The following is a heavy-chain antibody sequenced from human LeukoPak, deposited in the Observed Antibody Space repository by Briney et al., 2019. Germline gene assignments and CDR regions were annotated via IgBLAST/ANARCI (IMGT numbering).Heavy chain of an antibody. Sequence: GRSLRLSCAASRFTFSSYAMHWVRQAPGKGLEWVAVISYDGSNKYYADSVKGRFTISRDNSKNTLYLQMNSLRAEDTAVYYCARDIDGSEGGFDYWGQGTLVTVSS. CDR2: ISYDGSNK. CDR3: ARDIDGSEGGFDY. V-gene: IGHV3-30-3*01. D-gene: IGHD3-16*01. CDR1: RFTFSSYA. J-gene: IGHJ4*02.